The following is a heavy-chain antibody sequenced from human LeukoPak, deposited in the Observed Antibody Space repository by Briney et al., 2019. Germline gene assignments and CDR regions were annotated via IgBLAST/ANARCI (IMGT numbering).Heavy chain of an antibody. Sequence: GSLRLSFAASGFTFSSYGMSWVRQAPGKGLEWVSLIYSDGRTYYADSVRGRCTISRDNSKNTLYLQMNSLRAEDTAVYYCARDFEISSGWGQGTLVTVSS. CDR1: GFTFSSYG. CDR2: IYSDGRT. D-gene: IGHD6-19*01. V-gene: IGHV3-66*01. CDR3: ARDFEISSG. J-gene: IGHJ4*02.